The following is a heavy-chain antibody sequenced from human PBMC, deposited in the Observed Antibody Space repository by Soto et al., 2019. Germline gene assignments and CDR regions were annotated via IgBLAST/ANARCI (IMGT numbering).Heavy chain of an antibody. CDR1: GGSISSGGYY. CDR2: IYNSGST. D-gene: IGHD1-1*01. J-gene: IGHJ5*02. CDR3: ARQYDNNIPTWFDP. V-gene: IGHV4-31*03. Sequence: QVQLQESGPGLVKPSQTLSLTCTVSGGSISSGGYYWSWIRQHPGKGLEWIGYIYNSGSTSYNPSHKSRITMSADTSKNQFSLRLTSVTAADTAVYYCARQYDNNIPTWFDPWGQGTLVTVSS.